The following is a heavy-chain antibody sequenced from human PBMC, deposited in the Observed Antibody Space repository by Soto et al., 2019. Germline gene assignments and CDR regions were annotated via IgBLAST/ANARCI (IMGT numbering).Heavy chain of an antibody. V-gene: IGHV3-74*01. CDR3: ARAKPYSSGWYSYAFDI. D-gene: IGHD6-19*01. CDR2: INSDGSST. J-gene: IGHJ3*02. CDR1: GFTFSSYW. Sequence: EVQLVESGGGLVQPGGSLRLSCAASGFTFSSYWMHWVRQAPGKGLVWVSRINSDGSSTSYADSVKGRFTISRDNAKNTLYLQMNSLSAEATAVYYCARAKPYSSGWYSYAFDIWGQGTMVTVSS.